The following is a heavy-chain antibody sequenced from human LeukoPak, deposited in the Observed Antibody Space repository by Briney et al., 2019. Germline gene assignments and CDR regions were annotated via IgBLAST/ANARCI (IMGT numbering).Heavy chain of an antibody. Sequence: SETLSLTCTVSGGSTSRHYWSWIRQPPGKGLEWIGCIYNSGSTRYNPSLKSRVTISEDTSKSQFSLKVNSVTAADTAVYFCARATAGALFYYGMDVWGQGTTVTVSS. D-gene: IGHD2-21*01. CDR2: IYNSGST. V-gene: IGHV4-59*11. CDR1: GGSTSRHY. J-gene: IGHJ6*02. CDR3: ARATAGALFYYGMDV.